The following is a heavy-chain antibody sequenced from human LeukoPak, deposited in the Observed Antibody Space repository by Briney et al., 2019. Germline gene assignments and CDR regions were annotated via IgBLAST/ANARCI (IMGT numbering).Heavy chain of an antibody. Sequence: PGGSLRLSCAASGFTFSSYSMNWVRQAPGKGLEWVSSISSSSSYIYYADSVKGRFTISRDNAKNSLYLQMNSLRAEDTAVYYCARESLYGGNSLDYWGQGTLVTVSS. CDR1: GFTFSSYS. V-gene: IGHV3-21*01. CDR2: ISSSSSYI. J-gene: IGHJ4*02. CDR3: ARESLYGGNSLDY. D-gene: IGHD4-23*01.